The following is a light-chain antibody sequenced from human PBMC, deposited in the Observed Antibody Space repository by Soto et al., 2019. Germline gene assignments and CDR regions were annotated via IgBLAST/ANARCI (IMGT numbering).Light chain of an antibody. CDR3: QSYDSSLSGPVV. V-gene: IGLV1-40*01. CDR1: SSNIGADY. CDR2: GNS. Sequence: QTVVTQPHSVSGAPGQRVTISCTGSSSNIGADYVHWYQQLPGTAPKLLIYGNSNRPSGVPDRFSGSKSGTSASLAITGLQAEDDADYCCQSYDSSLSGPVVFGGGTKLTVL. J-gene: IGLJ2*01.